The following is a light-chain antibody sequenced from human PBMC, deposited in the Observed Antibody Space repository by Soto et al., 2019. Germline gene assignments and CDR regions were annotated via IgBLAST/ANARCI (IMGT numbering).Light chain of an antibody. V-gene: IGKV1-5*01. CDR1: QSIVDW. CDR3: QQANSFLLT. Sequence: DIQMTQSPSTLSASVGDRVTFGCRASQSIVDWLAWYQQKPGKAPKLLIYDASSLESGVPSRFSGSGSGTDFTLTISSLQPEDFATYYCQQANSFLLTFGGGTKVDIK. J-gene: IGKJ4*01. CDR2: DAS.